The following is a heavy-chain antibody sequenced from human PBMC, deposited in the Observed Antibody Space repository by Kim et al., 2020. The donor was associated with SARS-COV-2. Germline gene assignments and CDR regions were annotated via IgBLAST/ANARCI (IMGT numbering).Heavy chain of an antibody. V-gene: IGHV3-23*01. CDR1: GFTFSSYA. Sequence: GGSLRLSCAASGFTFSSYAMSWVRQAPGKGLEWVSAISGSGGSTYYADSVKGRFTISRDNSKNTLYLQMNSLRAEDTAVYYCAKGAPGGVRYFDWFEAPPYMDVWGKGTTVTVSS. CDR2: ISGSGGST. CDR3: AKGAPGGVRYFDWFEAPPYMDV. D-gene: IGHD3-9*01. J-gene: IGHJ6*03.